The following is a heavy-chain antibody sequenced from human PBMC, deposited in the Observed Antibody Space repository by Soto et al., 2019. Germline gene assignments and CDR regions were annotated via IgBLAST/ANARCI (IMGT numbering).Heavy chain of an antibody. V-gene: IGHV4-30-4*01. CDR3: ARVGAAYPSDFWSGYYAFDI. J-gene: IGHJ3*02. CDR1: GGSISSGDYY. D-gene: IGHD3-3*01. Sequence: SETLSLTCTVSGGSISSGDYYWSWIRQPPGKGLEWIGYIYYSGSTYYNPSLKSRVTISVDTSKNQFSLKLSSVTAADTAVYYCARVGAAYPSDFWSGYYAFDIWGQGTMVTVSS. CDR2: IYYSGST.